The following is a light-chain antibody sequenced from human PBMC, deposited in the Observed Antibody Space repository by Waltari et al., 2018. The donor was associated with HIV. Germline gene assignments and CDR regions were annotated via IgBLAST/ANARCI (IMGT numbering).Light chain of an antibody. CDR2: DVN. J-gene: IGLJ1*01. CDR1: SSAVGGFAF. CDR3: DSHTNTFTRV. V-gene: IGLV2-14*01. Sequence: QSALPQPASVPGSPAPSITIPCPGTSSAVGGFAFVSCYHQFPGKAPKVVIYDVNDRRSGVSDRFSGSKSGNTASLTISGLQAEDEADYYCDSHTNTFTRVFGTGTRVTVL.